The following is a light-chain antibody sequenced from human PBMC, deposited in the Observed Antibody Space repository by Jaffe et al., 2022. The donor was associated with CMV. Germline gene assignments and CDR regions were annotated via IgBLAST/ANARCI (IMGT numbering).Light chain of an antibody. V-gene: IGLV3-21*01. Sequence: SYMLSQPPSVSVAPGQTARITCGGDNIGSRTVHWYQRKPGQAPKLVIYYDGDRPSGIPERFSGSNFGNTATLTISRVESEDEADYYCQVWGQVWDRSSEVVFGGGTKLIVL. CDR1: NIGSRT. CDR2: YDG. CDR3: QVWGQVWDRSSEVV. J-gene: IGLJ2*01.